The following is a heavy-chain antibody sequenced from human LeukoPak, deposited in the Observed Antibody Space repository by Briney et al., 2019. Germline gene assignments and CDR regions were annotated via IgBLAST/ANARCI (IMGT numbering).Heavy chain of an antibody. CDR3: ASALYGDYRGGLDY. D-gene: IGHD4-17*01. J-gene: IGHJ4*02. CDR1: GFTFSSYW. CDR2: IKQDGSEK. V-gene: IGHV3-7*02. Sequence: GGSLRLSCAASGFTFSSYWMSWVRQAPGKGLEWVANIKQDGSEKYYVDSVKGRFTISRDNAKNSLYLHMNSLRAEDTAVYYCASALYGDYRGGLDYWGQGTLVTVSS.